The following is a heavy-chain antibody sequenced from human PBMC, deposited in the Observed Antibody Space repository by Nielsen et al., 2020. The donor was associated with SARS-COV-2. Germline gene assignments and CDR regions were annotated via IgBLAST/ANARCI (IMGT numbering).Heavy chain of an antibody. J-gene: IGHJ5*02. CDR2: IYYSGST. D-gene: IGHD6-19*01. V-gene: IGHV4-59*12. CDR3: ARGSGWRWFDP. Sequence: WIRQPPGKGLEWIGYIYYSGSTNYNPSLESRVTISVDTSKNQFSLKLSSVTAADTAVYYCARGSGWRWFDPWGQGTLVTVSS.